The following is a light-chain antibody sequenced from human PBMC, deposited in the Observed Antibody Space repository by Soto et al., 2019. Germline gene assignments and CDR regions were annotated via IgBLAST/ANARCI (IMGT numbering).Light chain of an antibody. CDR1: GSDFGSYNL. V-gene: IGLV2-18*02. CDR2: GVS. CDR3: SSYTTSGTGV. J-gene: IGLJ3*02. Sequence: QSALTQPPSVSGSPGQSVTISCTGTGSDFGSYNLVSWYQQPPGTAPKLIIYGVSHRPSGVPGRFSGSKSGNTTSLTISGLQAEDEADYYCSSYTTSGTGVFGGGTKVTVL.